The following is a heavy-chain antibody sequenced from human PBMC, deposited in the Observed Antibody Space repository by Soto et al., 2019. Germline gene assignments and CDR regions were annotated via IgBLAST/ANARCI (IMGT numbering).Heavy chain of an antibody. CDR3: AEDRHLDVVCSFDH. Sequence: EVQLVESGGGLVQPGGSLRLSCVASGFTFRTYTMSWVRQAPGQGLEWLSGIYGGGDGISYADSVKGRFTISRDNCSSTLDLQTNSLRSDGTGIYYCAEDRHLDVVCSFDHWGRGSLMIVSS. CDR2: IYGGGDGI. CDR1: GFTFRTYT. V-gene: IGHV3-23*04. J-gene: IGHJ4*02. D-gene: IGHD3-10*02.